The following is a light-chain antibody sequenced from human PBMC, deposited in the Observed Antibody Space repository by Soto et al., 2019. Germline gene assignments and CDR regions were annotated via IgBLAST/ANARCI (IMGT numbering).Light chain of an antibody. CDR2: DAS. V-gene: IGKV3-11*01. CDR1: ESVSSY. Sequence: EIVLTQSPATLSLSPGQRATLSCRASESVSSYLAWYQQKPGQAPRLLIYDASNRATGIPARFSGSGSGTDFTLTISRLEPEDFAVYYRQHRSKWPLTFGGGNKVEIK. J-gene: IGKJ4*01. CDR3: QHRSKWPLT.